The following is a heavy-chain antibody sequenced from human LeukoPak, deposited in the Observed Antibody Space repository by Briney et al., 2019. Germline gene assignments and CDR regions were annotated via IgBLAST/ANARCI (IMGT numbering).Heavy chain of an antibody. CDR1: GFAFHAFD. J-gene: IGHJ6*02. V-gene: IGHV3-43*02. CDR3: ATWAFYHGLDV. D-gene: IGHD1-26*01. CDR2: SDGGKT. Sequence: GGSLRLSCAASGFAFHAFDMYWVRQAPGKGLEWVSRSDGGKTYYADSVRGRFTISRDNSKNSLYLQMNSLRTDDAALYYCATWAFYHGLDVWGQGTTVTVSS.